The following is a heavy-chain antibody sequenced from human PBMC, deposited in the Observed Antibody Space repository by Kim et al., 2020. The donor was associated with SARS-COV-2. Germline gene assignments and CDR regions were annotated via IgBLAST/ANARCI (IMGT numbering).Heavy chain of an antibody. Sequence: ASVKVSCKASGYTFTSYGISWVRQAPGQGLEWMGWISAYNGNTNYAQKLQGRVTMTTDTSTSTAYMELRSLRSDDTAVYYCARDLGRGRIVVVPSWFDPWGQGTLVTVSS. CDR3: ARDLGRGRIVVVPSWFDP. D-gene: IGHD2-2*01. CDR1: GYTFTSYG. CDR2: ISAYNGNT. J-gene: IGHJ5*02. V-gene: IGHV1-18*01.